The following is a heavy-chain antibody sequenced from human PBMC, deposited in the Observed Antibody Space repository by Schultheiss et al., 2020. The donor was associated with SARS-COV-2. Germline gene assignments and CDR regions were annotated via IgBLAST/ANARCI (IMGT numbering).Heavy chain of an antibody. Sequence: GESLKISCKGSGYSFTSYWIGWVRQMPGKGLEWMGIIYPGDSDTRYSPSFQGQVTISADKSISTAYLQWSSLKASDTAMYYCARHDRRTYYYDSSGYQIGYWGQGTLVTVSS. V-gene: IGHV5-51*01. D-gene: IGHD3-22*01. CDR2: IYPGDSDT. J-gene: IGHJ4*02. CDR3: ARHDRRTYYYDSSGYQIGY. CDR1: GYSFTSYW.